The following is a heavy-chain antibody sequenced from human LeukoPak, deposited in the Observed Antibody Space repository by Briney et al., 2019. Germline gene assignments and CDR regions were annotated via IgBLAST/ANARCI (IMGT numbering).Heavy chain of an antibody. Sequence: PGRSLRLSCAASGFTFSSYGMHWVRPAPGKGLEWVAVTSYGGSNKYYADSVKGRFTISRDNSKNTLYLQMNSLRAEDTAVYYCAKDRNRYCSGGSCYSVDYWGQGTLVTVSS. CDR2: TSYGGSNK. D-gene: IGHD2-15*01. V-gene: IGHV3-30*18. J-gene: IGHJ4*02. CDR3: AKDRNRYCSGGSCYSVDY. CDR1: GFTFSSYG.